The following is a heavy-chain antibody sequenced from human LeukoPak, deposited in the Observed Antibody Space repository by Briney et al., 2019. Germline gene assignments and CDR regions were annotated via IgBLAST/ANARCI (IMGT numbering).Heavy chain of an antibody. Sequence: ASVTVSCKASNYTFASYGLSWVRQAPGQGLQWVGWISPYDGDTNYAQRFQARVTMSIDKSTRTVYMELRRLRLDDTAVYYCVRVWPPNAVDRGMTYSDFTALDVWGQGTTVIVSS. V-gene: IGHV1-18*01. CDR2: ISPYDGDT. CDR1: NYTFASYG. J-gene: IGHJ6*02. CDR3: VRVWPPNAVDRGMTYSDFTALDV. D-gene: IGHD1-20*01.